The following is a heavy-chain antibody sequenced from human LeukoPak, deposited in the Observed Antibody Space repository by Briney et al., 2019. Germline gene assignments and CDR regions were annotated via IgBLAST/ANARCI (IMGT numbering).Heavy chain of an antibody. D-gene: IGHD3-22*01. J-gene: IGHJ4*02. CDR1: GFTFSSYS. CDR3: ARDGYRHHYYDSSGYRRTTSFDY. V-gene: IGHV3-48*04. CDR2: ISSSSSTI. Sequence: GGSLRLSGAASGFTFSSYSMNWVRQAPGKGLEWVSYISSSSSTIYYADSVKGRFTISRDNAKNSLYLQMNSLRAEDTAVYYCARDGYRHHYYDSSGYRRTTSFDYWGQGTLVTVSS.